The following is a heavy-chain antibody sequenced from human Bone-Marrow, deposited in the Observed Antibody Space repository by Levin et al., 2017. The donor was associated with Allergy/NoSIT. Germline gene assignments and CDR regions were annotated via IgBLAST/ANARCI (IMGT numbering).Heavy chain of an antibody. V-gene: IGHV3-48*01. Sequence: GESLKISCAASGFTFSTYDMNWVRQAPGKGLEWISFITSSSSAIYYADSVKGRFTISRDNAKQSVYLQMNSLRAEDTAVYYCGRYVSGSYPDYWGQGTLVTVSS. CDR2: ITSSSSAI. D-gene: IGHD3-10*01. J-gene: IGHJ4*02. CDR3: GRYVSGSYPDY. CDR1: GFTFSTYD.